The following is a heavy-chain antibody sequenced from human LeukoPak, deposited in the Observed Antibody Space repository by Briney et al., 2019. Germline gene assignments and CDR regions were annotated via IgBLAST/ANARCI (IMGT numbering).Heavy chain of an antibody. CDR2: INAGNGKT. J-gene: IGHJ4*02. Sequence: ASVKVSCKASGYTFTGYYMHWVRQAPGQRLEWMGWINAGNGKTNYSQKFQVRVTLTRDTSASTVYMELSSLRSEDTAVYYCAGGYYDLLTGHVVTYYFDYWGQGTLVTVSS. CDR1: GYTFTGYY. V-gene: IGHV1-3*01. CDR3: AGGYYDLLTGHVVTYYFDY. D-gene: IGHD3-9*01.